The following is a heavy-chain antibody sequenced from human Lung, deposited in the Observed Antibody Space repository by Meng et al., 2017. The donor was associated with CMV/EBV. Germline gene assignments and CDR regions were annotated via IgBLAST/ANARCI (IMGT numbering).Heavy chain of an antibody. V-gene: IGHV3-74*01. Sequence: ESLKISCTASGFTFSDYWMHWVRQTPGKGLLWVSRIKGDGSHTIYGDSVKGRFTISRDNAKNTLYLQMNTLRVEDTAVYYCVRDGHSWNFDYWGKGSLVPVSS. J-gene: IGHJ4*02. CDR2: IKGDGSHT. CDR3: VRDGHSWNFDY. D-gene: IGHD6-13*01. CDR1: GFTFSDYW.